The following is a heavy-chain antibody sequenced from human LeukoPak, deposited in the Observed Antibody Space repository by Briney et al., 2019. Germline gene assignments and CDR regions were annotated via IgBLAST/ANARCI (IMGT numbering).Heavy chain of an antibody. CDR2: INHSGST. Sequence: SETLSLTCATYGGSFSGYYWSWIRQPPGKGLEWIGEINHSGSTNYNPSLKSRVTISVDTSKNQFSLKLSSVTAADTAVYYCARAVWWLRHEFFDYWGQGTLVTVSS. D-gene: IGHD5-12*01. J-gene: IGHJ4*02. V-gene: IGHV4-34*01. CDR1: GGSFSGYY. CDR3: ARAVWWLRHEFFDY.